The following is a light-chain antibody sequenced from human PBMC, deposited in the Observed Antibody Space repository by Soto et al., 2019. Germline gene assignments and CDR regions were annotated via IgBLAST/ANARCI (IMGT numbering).Light chain of an antibody. V-gene: IGKV3-15*01. Sequence: EVVMTQSPATLSVSPGERATLSCRASQSVSSNLVWYQQKPGRAPRLLIYGASTRATGVPARFSGSGSGTEFTLTISSLQSEDSAVYYCQQYGSLITFGQGTRLEIK. J-gene: IGKJ5*01. CDR1: QSVSSN. CDR2: GAS. CDR3: QQYGSLIT.